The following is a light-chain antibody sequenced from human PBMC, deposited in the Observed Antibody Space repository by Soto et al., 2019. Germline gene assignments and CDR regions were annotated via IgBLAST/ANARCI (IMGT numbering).Light chain of an antibody. Sequence: STLSGSIGERVTITCRASQTISSWLAWYQQKPGKAPKLLIYKASTLKSGVPSRFSGSGSGTEFTLTISSLQPDDFATYYCQHYNSYSEAFGQGTKVDIK. CDR1: QTISSW. V-gene: IGKV1-5*03. CDR3: QHYNSYSEA. CDR2: KAS. J-gene: IGKJ1*01.